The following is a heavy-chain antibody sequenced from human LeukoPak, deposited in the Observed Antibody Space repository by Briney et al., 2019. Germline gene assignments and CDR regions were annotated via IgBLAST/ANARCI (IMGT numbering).Heavy chain of an antibody. CDR1: GFTFSSYA. CDR3: AEGGRRSGGSCYKRSNPFDY. CDR2: ISGSGGST. J-gene: IGHJ4*02. D-gene: IGHD2-15*01. Sequence: PGGSLRLSCAASGFTFSSYAMSWVRQAPGKGLEWVSAISGSGGSTYYADSVKGRFTISRDNSKNTLYLQMNSLRAEDTAVYYCAEGGRRSGGSCYKRSNPFDYWGQGTLVTVSS. V-gene: IGHV3-23*01.